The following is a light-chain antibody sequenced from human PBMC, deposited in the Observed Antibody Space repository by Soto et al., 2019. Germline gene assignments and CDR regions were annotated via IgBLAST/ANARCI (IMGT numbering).Light chain of an antibody. CDR3: QQSSNWPPSIT. Sequence: EIVLTQSPATLSLSPGERATLSCRASQSVNTYLAWYQQKPGQAPRLLIYDASNRATDIPARFSGSGSGTDFTLTISSLEPEDFAVYYCQQSSNWPPSITFGQGTRLEIK. V-gene: IGKV3-11*01. CDR1: QSVNTY. CDR2: DAS. J-gene: IGKJ5*01.